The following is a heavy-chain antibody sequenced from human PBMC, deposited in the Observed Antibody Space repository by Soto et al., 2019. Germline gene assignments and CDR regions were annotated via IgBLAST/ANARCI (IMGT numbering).Heavy chain of an antibody. V-gene: IGHV1-3*05. J-gene: IGHJ6*02. CDR2: INAGNGNT. CDR3: ATNHSGATPCGIGV. D-gene: IGHD1-26*01. CDR1: GYTFTSYA. Sequence: QVQLVQSGAEEKKPGASVKVSCKASGYTFTSYAMHWVRQAPGQRLEWMGWINAGNGNTKYSQKFQGRVTITRGTSARPANMWLCPLRSRDATGYYWATNHSGATPCGIGVWGQGTTFPV.